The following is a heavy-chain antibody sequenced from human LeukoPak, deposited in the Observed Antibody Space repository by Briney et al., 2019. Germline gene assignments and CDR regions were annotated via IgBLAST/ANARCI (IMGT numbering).Heavy chain of an antibody. D-gene: IGHD3-22*01. CDR3: ASITMIVVVITLGYYGMDV. J-gene: IGHJ6*02. CDR1: GYTFTGYY. CDR2: INPNSGGT. Sequence: ASVKVSCKTSGYTFTGYYMYWVRQAPGQGLEWMGRINPNSGGTNYAQKFQGWVTMTRDTSISTAYMELSRLRSDDTAVYYCASITMIVVVITLGYYGMDVWGQGTTVTVSS. V-gene: IGHV1-2*04.